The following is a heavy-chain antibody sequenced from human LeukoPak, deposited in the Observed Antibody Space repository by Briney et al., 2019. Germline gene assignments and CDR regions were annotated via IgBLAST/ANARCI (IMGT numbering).Heavy chain of an antibody. J-gene: IGHJ6*02. Sequence: NPSETLSLTCTVSGGSISSGGYYWSWIRQHPGKGLEWIGYIYYSGSTYYNPSLKSRVTISVDTSKNQFSLKLSSVTAADTAVYYCARDRRVDYYYYGMDVWGQGTTVTVSS. CDR2: IYYSGST. CDR1: GGSISSGGYY. CDR3: ARDRRVDYYYYGMDV. D-gene: IGHD2-15*01. V-gene: IGHV4-31*03.